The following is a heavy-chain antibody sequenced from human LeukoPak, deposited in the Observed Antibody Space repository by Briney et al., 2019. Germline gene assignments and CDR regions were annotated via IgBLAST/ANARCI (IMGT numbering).Heavy chain of an antibody. CDR1: GGSFSGYY. CDR3: ASSLHSGHGIFDY. CDR2: LNHSGST. V-gene: IGHV4-34*01. Sequence: SETLSLTCAVYGGSFSGYYWSWIRQPPGKGLEWIGELNHSGSTNYNPSLKSRVTISVDTSKNQFSLKLSSVTAADTAVQYCASSLHSGHGIFDYWGQGTLVTVSS. D-gene: IGHD5-12*01. J-gene: IGHJ4*02.